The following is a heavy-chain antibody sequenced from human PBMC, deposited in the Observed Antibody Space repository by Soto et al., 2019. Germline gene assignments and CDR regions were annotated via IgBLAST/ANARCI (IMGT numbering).Heavy chain of an antibody. CDR1: GYTFTSYY. V-gene: IGHV1-46*03. J-gene: IGHJ4*02. Sequence: GASVKVSCKASGYTFTSYYMHWVRRAPGQGLEWMGIINPSGGSTSYAQKFQGRVTMTRDTSTSTVYMELSSLRSEDTAVYYCATRTHDILTGSRTATPYYFDYWGQGTLVTVSS. CDR3: ATRTHDILTGSRTATPYYFDY. D-gene: IGHD3-9*01. CDR2: INPSGGST.